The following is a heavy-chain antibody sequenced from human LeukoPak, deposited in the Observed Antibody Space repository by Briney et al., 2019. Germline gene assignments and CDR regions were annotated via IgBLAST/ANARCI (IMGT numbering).Heavy chain of an antibody. V-gene: IGHV4-59*01. CDR2: IYYSGST. D-gene: IGHD3-22*01. CDR1: GGSISDYY. J-gene: IGHJ5*02. CDR3: ARGLYYYDSSGYYINWFDP. Sequence: SETLSLTCTVSGGSISDYYRGWIRQPPGKGLEWIGYIYYSGSTNYNPSLKSRVTISVDTSKNQFSLKLSSVTAADTAVYYCARGLYYYDSSGYYINWFDPWGQGTLVTVSS.